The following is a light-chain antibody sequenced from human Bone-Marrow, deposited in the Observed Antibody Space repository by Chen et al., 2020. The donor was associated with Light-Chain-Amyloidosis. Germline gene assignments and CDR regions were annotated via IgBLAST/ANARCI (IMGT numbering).Light chain of an antibody. J-gene: IGLJ2*01. CDR1: DLPTKY. CDR3: QSADSSGTYEVI. CDR2: RDT. V-gene: IGLV3-25*03. Sequence: SYELTQLPSVAVAPGQTARITSSGADLPTKYAYWYRQKPGRAPVLVIHRDTERPSGSSERFSGSSSGTTATLTISGVQAADEADYHCQSADSSGTYEVIFGGGTKLTVL.